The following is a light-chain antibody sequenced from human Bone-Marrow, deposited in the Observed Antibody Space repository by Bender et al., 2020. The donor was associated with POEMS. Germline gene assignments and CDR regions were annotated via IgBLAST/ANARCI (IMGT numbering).Light chain of an antibody. Sequence: QSALAQPPSVSASPGQSVTISCTGGHNDVGSYNYISWYQQHPGKAPNLIIFEVTNRPSGISDRFSGSKSGNTASLTVSGLQADDEADYYCSSYAGRNNPPWLFGGGTKLTVL. CDR2: EVT. J-gene: IGLJ3*02. CDR1: HNDVGSYNY. V-gene: IGLV2-8*01. CDR3: SSYAGRNNPPWL.